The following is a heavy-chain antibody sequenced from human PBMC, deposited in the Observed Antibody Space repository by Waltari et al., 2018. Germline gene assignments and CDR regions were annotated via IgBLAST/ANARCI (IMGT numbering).Heavy chain of an antibody. Sequence: VQLVQSGAEVKKPGSSVKVSCKASGGTFSSYAISWVRQAPGQGLEWMGGISPICGTANYAQKWQGRVTITTDESTSTAYIELSSLRSEDTAVYYCARGATVNYDAFDIWGQGTMVTVSS. CDR1: GGTFSSYA. CDR2: ISPICGTA. V-gene: IGHV1-69*05. J-gene: IGHJ3*02. D-gene: IGHD4-4*01. CDR3: ARGATVNYDAFDI.